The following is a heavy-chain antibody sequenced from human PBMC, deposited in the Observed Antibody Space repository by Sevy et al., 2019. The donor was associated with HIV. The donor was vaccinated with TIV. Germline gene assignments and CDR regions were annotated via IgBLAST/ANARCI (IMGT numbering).Heavy chain of an antibody. V-gene: IGHV3-73*01. CDR1: GFTFSDSA. J-gene: IGHJ4*02. CDR3: TCGYGCFDF. CDR2: IRTKPNNYAT. D-gene: IGHD4-17*01. Sequence: GGSLRLSCAASGFTFSDSAMFWVRQASGRGLEWVGRIRTKPNNYATALIASLKDRFTISRDDSTDTTNLQMNRLKAEDTAVYFCTCGYGCFDFWGQGALVTVSS.